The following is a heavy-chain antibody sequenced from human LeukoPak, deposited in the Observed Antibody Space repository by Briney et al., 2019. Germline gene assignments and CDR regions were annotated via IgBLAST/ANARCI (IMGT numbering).Heavy chain of an antibody. V-gene: IGHV3-11*01. D-gene: IGHD3-22*01. CDR2: ISSSGSTI. Sequence: GGSLRLSCAASGFTFSAYYMRCIRQAPGKGLEWVSYISSSGSTIYYADSVEGRFTISRDNAKNSLYLQMNSLRAEDTAVYYCARDGAHYYDNSGYYSDYWGQGTLVTVSS. CDR1: GFTFSAYY. J-gene: IGHJ4*02. CDR3: ARDGAHYYDNSGYYSDY.